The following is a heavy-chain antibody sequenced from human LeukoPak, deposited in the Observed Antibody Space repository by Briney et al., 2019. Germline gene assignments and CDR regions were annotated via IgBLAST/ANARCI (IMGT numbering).Heavy chain of an antibody. J-gene: IGHJ4*02. D-gene: IGHD4-17*01. V-gene: IGHV3-74*01. Sequence: GGSLRLSCVASGFTFSSYWMHWVRQAPGKGLVWVSRIKIDGSGTGYADSEKGRFTISRDNAKNTLYLQMNSLRADDTAVYYCARDSTVSDFDYWGQGTLVTVSS. CDR2: IKIDGSGT. CDR1: GFTFSSYW. CDR3: ARDSTVSDFDY.